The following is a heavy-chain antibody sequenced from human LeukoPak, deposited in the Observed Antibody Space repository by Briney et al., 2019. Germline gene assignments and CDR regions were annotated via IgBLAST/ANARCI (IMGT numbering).Heavy chain of an antibody. CDR1: GFTFNTYS. CDR3: LRGDRRDY. Sequence: GGSLRLSCAASGFTFNTYSMNWARQAPGKGLEWVSSIDSSSGYMFYADSVKGRFIISRDNAKNSLYLQMNSLRAEDTAVYYCLRGDRRDYWGQGTLVTVSS. V-gene: IGHV3-21*06. CDR2: IDSSSGYM. J-gene: IGHJ4*02.